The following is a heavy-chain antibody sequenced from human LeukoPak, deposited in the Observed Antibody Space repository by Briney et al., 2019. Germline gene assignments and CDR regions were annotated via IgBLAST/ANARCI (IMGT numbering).Heavy chain of an antibody. CDR2: XSSNGGST. D-gene: IGHD5-18*01. CDR1: GFXFSSYA. J-gene: IGHJ3*02. V-gene: IGHV3-64D*09. Sequence: GGSLRLSCSASGFXFSSYAXXRVXXAPXKXXEXVSXXSSNGGSTYYADSVKGRFTISRDNSKNTLYLQISSLRAEDTAVYYCVKGQSGGIYSYGLDAFDIWGQGTMVTVSS. CDR3: VKGQSGGIYSYGLDAFDI.